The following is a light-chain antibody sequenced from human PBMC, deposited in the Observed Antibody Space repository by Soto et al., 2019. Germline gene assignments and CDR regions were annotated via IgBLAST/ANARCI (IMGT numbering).Light chain of an antibody. Sequence: QSALTHPASVSGSPGQSITISCTGTSSDVGGYNYVSWYQQHPGKAPKLMIYEVSNRLSGVSNRFSGSKSGNTASLTISGLQAEDEADYYCSSYTSSSTPYVFGTGTKVTVL. V-gene: IGLV2-14*01. J-gene: IGLJ1*01. CDR1: SSDVGGYNY. CDR2: EVS. CDR3: SSYTSSSTPYV.